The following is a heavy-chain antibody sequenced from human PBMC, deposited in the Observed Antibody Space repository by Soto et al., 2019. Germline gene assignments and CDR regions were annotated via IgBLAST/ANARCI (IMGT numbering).Heavy chain of an antibody. CDR3: ARLSGSYNDRYFDY. J-gene: IGHJ4*02. CDR2: VYYNGNT. V-gene: IGHV4-39*01. CDR1: GVSTSSSSYQ. Sequence: SETLSLTCTVSGVSTSSSSYQWVWIRQPPGKGLEWIGNVYYNGNTYYNPSLKSRVTISVDTSNNQFSLKVKSVTAADTAVYYCARLSGSYNDRYFDYWGQGTLVTVS. D-gene: IGHD1-26*01.